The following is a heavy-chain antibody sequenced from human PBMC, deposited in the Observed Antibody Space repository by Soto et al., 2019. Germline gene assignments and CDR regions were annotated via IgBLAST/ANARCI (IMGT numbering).Heavy chain of an antibody. Sequence: GGSLRLSCAASGFTFDDYTMHWVRQAPGKGLEWVSLISWDGGSTYYADSVKGRFTISRDNSKNSLYLQMNSLRTEDTALYYCAAAPGDNGYFDYWGQGTLVTVSS. V-gene: IGHV3-43*01. J-gene: IGHJ4*02. CDR2: ISWDGGST. D-gene: IGHD3-16*01. CDR3: AAAPGDNGYFDY. CDR1: GFTFDDYT.